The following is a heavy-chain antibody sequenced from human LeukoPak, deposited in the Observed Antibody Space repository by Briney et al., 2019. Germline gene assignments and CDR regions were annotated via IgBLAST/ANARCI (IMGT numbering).Heavy chain of an antibody. J-gene: IGHJ4*02. CDR2: INPNSGGT. Sequence: ASVKVSCKASGYTFTGYYMHWVRQAPGQGLEWMGWINPNSGGTNYAQKFQGRVTMTRDTSISTAYMELSRLRSDDTAVYYCARGQVVVVIPGGGSGFDYWGQGTLVTVSS. V-gene: IGHV1-2*02. D-gene: IGHD2-21*01. CDR1: GYTFTGYY. CDR3: ARGQVVVVIPGGGSGFDY.